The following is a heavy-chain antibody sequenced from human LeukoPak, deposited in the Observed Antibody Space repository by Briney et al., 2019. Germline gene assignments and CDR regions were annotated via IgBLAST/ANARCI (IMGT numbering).Heavy chain of an antibody. CDR2: ISGTDEIT. D-gene: IGHD1-26*01. CDR3: VKISAFKLVDY. J-gene: IGHJ4*02. V-gene: IGHV3-23*01. Sequence: GGSLTLSCVASGFTFSSYAMTWVRQAPGKGLEWVSGISGTDEITYYADSVRGHFTISRDNSLNTLYLQMNSLRAEDTAVYYCVKISAFKLVDYWGQGTLVTVSS. CDR1: GFTFSSYA.